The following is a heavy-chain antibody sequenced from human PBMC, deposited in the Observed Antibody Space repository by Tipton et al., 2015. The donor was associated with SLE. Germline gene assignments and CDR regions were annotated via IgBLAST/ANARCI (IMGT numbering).Heavy chain of an antibody. V-gene: IGHV3-49*03. CDR2: IRSKAYGGTT. CDR3: TRAAAGAGAAFDI. CDR1: GFTFGDYA. J-gene: IGHJ3*02. D-gene: IGHD6-13*01. Sequence: VQLVQSGGGLVQPGRSLRLSCTASGFTFGDYAMSWFRQAPGKGLEWVGFIRSKAYGGTTEYAASVKGRFTISRDDSKSIAYLQMNSLKTEDTAVHYCTRAAAGAGAAFDIWGQGTMVTVSS.